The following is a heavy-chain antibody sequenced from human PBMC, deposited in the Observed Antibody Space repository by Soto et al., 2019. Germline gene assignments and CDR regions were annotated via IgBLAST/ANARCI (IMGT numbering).Heavy chain of an antibody. J-gene: IGHJ6*02. V-gene: IGHV3-30-3*01. CDR2: ISYDGSNK. CDR1: GFTFSSYA. D-gene: IGHD2-15*01. CDR3: ARDSDNIVVVVAATRGRRYGMDV. Sequence: QVQLVESGGGVVQPGRSLRLSCAASGFTFSSYAMHWVRQAPGKGLEWVAVISYDGSNKYYADSVKGRFTISRDNCKNTLYLQMNSLRAEDTAVYYCARDSDNIVVVVAATRGRRYGMDVWGQGTTVTVSS.